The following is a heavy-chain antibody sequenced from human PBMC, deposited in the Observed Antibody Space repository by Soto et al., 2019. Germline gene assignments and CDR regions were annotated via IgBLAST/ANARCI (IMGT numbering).Heavy chain of an antibody. CDR2: INPSGGGT. J-gene: IGHJ3*02. V-gene: IGHV1-46*01. Sequence: QVQLVQSGAEMKKPGASVKVSCKASGYTFTNYYMHWVRQAPGQGLEWMGIINPSGGGTTYAQKFQGIVTMTRDTSTTTVYLELSSLRSEDTAVYYCARDQGSPYCSSTSCPPRAFDIWGQGTMVTVSS. D-gene: IGHD2-2*01. CDR1: GYTFTNYY. CDR3: ARDQGSPYCSSTSCPPRAFDI.